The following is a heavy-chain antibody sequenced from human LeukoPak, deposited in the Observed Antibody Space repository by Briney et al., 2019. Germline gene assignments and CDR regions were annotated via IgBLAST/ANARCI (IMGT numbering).Heavy chain of an antibody. CDR1: GGSFSGYY. V-gene: IGHV4-34*01. Sequence: SETLSLTCAVYGGSFSGYYWSWIRQPPGKGLNWIGQINYSGTTNYNPSLKSRVTISVDTSKNQFSLKLSSVTAADTAVYYCARGRYRYSYGNLDYWGQGTLVTVSS. CDR3: ARGRYRYSYGNLDY. CDR2: INYSGTT. D-gene: IGHD5-18*01. J-gene: IGHJ4*02.